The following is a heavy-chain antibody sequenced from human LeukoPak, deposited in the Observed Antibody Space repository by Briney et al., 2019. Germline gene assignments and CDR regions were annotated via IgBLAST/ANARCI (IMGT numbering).Heavy chain of an antibody. D-gene: IGHD2-15*01. CDR2: ISAYNGNT. V-gene: IGHV1-18*01. CDR3: ARYYCSGGSCYSDY. J-gene: IGHJ4*02. Sequence: ASVKVSCKASGHTFTSYGISWVRQAPGQGLEWMGWISAYNGNTNYAQKLQGRVTMTTDTSTSTAYMELRSLRSDDTAVYYCARYYCSGGSCYSDYWGQGTLVTVSS. CDR1: GHTFTSYG.